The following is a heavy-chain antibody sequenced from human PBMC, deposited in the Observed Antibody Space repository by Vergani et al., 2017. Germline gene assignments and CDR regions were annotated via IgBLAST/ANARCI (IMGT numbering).Heavy chain of an antibody. D-gene: IGHD6-13*01. Sequence: EVQLVQSGAEVKKPGESLKISCKGSGYSFTSYWIGWVRQMPGKGLEWMGIIYPGDSDTRDSPSFQGQVTISADKSISTAYLQWSSLKASDTAMYYCARQMTVAAAVYNWFDPWGQGTLVTVSS. CDR1: GYSFTSYW. CDR3: ARQMTVAAAVYNWFDP. V-gene: IGHV5-51*01. J-gene: IGHJ5*02. CDR2: IYPGDSDT.